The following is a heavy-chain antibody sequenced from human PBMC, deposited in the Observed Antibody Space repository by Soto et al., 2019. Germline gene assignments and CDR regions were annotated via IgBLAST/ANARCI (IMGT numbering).Heavy chain of an antibody. CDR1: GNNFTSYW. CDR2: IYPGDSDT. J-gene: IGHJ3*02. Sequence: GESPKVCWKRSGNNFTSYWIGWVRQMPGKGLEWMGIIYPGDSDTRYSPSFQGQVTISAHKSISPAYLQRTRLKTSDPALYSLARQSRLICFDILSVYLAPALDISGQGTMVTVSS. V-gene: IGHV5-51*01. CDR3: ARQSRLICFDILSVYLAPALDI. D-gene: IGHD3-9*01.